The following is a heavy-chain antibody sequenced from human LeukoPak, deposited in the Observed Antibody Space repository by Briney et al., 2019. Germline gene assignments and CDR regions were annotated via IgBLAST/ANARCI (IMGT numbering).Heavy chain of an antibody. J-gene: IGHJ4*02. V-gene: IGHV4-39*07. Sequence: SETLSLTCTVSGGSISSSCWCWGWLHQPPGKGLEWIGSIYYSGSTYYNPSLKSRVTISVDTSKNQFSLKLSSVTAADRAVYYCARDQALYSSSWFPPLDYLGQGTLVTVSS. CDR1: GGSISSSCWC. D-gene: IGHD6-13*01. CDR2: IYYSGST. CDR3: ARDQALYSSSWFPPLDY.